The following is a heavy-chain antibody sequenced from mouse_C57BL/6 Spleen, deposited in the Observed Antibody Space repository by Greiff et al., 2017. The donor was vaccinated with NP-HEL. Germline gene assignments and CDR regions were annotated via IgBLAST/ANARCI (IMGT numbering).Heavy chain of an antibody. Sequence: VQLQQPGAELVRPGSSVKLSCKASGYTFTSYWMHWVKQRPIQGLEWIGNIDPSDSETHYTQKFKDKATLTVDKSSSTAYLQLSSLTSEDSAVYYCARVYYHAMDYWGQGTSVTVSS. CDR2: IDPSDSET. V-gene: IGHV1-52*01. CDR1: GYTFTSYW. J-gene: IGHJ4*01. CDR3: ARVYYHAMDY.